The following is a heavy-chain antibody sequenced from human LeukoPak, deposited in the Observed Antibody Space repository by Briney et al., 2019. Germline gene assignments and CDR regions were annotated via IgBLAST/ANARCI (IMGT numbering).Heavy chain of an antibody. Sequence: ASVKVSCKASGYIFTDYYMHWVRQAPGQELGWMGRINPNSGGTNYAQKFQGRVTITADESTSTAYMELSSLRSEDTAVYYCARDNSGYSYGLFDYWGQGTLVTVSS. CDR3: ARDNSGYSYGLFDY. CDR2: INPNSGGT. CDR1: GYIFTDYY. D-gene: IGHD5-18*01. V-gene: IGHV1/OR15-1*04. J-gene: IGHJ4*02.